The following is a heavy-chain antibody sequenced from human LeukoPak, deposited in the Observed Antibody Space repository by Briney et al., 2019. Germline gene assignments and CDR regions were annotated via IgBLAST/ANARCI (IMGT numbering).Heavy chain of an antibody. V-gene: IGHV3-30*18. D-gene: IGHD2-15*01. CDR1: GFTFSSYG. Sequence: SLRLSCAASGFTFSSYGMHWVRQAPGKGLEWVAVISYDGSNKYYADSVKGRFTISRDNSKNTLYLQMNSLRAEDTAVYYCAKAGAVVVVAAKYFDYWGQGTLVTVSS. J-gene: IGHJ4*02. CDR2: ISYDGSNK. CDR3: AKAGAVVVVAAKYFDY.